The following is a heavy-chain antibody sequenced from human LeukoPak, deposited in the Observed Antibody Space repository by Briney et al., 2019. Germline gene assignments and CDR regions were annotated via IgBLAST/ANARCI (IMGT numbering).Heavy chain of an antibody. CDR1: GFTFSSYA. CDR2: ISYDGSHK. J-gene: IGHJ5*02. V-gene: IGHV3-30*04. Sequence: GGSLRLSCAASGFTFSSYAMHWVRQAPGKGLEWVALISYDGSHKHYADSVKGRFTISRDNSKSTLYLQMNSLRAEDTAVYYCARGSWRFDDGDSGFDPWGQGTLVTVSS. CDR3: ARGSWRFDDGDSGFDP. D-gene: IGHD4-17*01.